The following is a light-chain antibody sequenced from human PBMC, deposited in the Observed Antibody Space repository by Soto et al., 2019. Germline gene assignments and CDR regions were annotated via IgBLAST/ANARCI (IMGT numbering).Light chain of an antibody. Sequence: EIVMTQSPATLSVSPGERASLSCMALQSGSSTLAGYQPIPGQAPRRLIYGASTRATGIPARFSGSGSGTEFTRTISSLQAEDFAVYYCQQYNNWPPRATFGQGTRLEI. CDR2: GAS. J-gene: IGKJ5*01. V-gene: IGKV3-15*01. CDR1: QSGSST. CDR3: QQYNNWPPRAT.